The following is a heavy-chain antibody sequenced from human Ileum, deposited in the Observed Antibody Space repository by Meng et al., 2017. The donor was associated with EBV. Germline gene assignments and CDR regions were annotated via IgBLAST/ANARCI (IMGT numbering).Heavy chain of an antibody. CDR2: IYHSGST. D-gene: IGHD6-19*01. Sequence: QVQLQESGPGLVKPSGTLSLTCAVSGGSISSSNWWSWVRQPPGKGLEWIGEIYHSGSTNYNPSLKSRVTMSVDKSKNQFSLNLSPVTAADTAVYYCARVGQWLPIDYWGQGTLVTVSS. CDR1: GGSISSSNW. J-gene: IGHJ4*02. CDR3: ARVGQWLPIDY. V-gene: IGHV4-4*02.